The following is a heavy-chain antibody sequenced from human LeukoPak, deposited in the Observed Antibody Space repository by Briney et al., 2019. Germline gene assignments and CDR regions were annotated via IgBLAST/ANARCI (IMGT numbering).Heavy chain of an antibody. Sequence: ASVKVSCKASGYTFTSYGISWVRQAPGQGLEWMGWMSAYNGNTNYAQKLQGRVTMTTDTSTSTAYMELRSLRSDDTAVYYCAREQGVVVTASYYYYMDVWGKGTTVTISS. CDR2: MSAYNGNT. V-gene: IGHV1-18*01. D-gene: IGHD2-21*02. J-gene: IGHJ6*03. CDR3: AREQGVVVTASYYYYMDV. CDR1: GYTFTSYG.